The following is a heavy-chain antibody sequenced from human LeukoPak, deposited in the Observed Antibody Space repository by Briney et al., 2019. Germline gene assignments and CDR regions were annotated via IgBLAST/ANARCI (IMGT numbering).Heavy chain of an antibody. J-gene: IGHJ4*02. CDR1: GFIFSSYD. Sequence: GGSLRLSCAASGFIFSSYDMTWVRQAPGKGLEWVSTVRASGSATYYADSVKGRITISRDNSKGTLYLQMNSLRAEDTAVYYCAKRGRSGSGYDPFDNWGQGTLVTVSS. CDR2: VRASGSAT. V-gene: IGHV3-23*01. CDR3: AKRGRSGSGYDPFDN. D-gene: IGHD3-3*01.